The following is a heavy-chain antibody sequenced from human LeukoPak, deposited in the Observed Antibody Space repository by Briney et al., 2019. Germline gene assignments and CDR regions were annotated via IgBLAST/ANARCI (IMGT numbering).Heavy chain of an antibody. CDR3: AKDSHFDY. Sequence: PGGSLRLSCAASGFTFSSYGMSWVRQAPGKGLEWVSVIGGSGDGTYYADSVKGRFTISRDNSKNTLYLQMNSLRAEDTAVYYCAKDSHFDYWGQGALVTVSS. V-gene: IGHV3-23*01. J-gene: IGHJ4*02. CDR1: GFTFSSYG. CDR2: IGGSGDGT.